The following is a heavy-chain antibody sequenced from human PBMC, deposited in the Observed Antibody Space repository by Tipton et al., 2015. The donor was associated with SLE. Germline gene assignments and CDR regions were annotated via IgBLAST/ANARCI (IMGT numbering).Heavy chain of an antibody. V-gene: IGHV1-46*01. D-gene: IGHD1-26*01. Sequence: QLVQSGAEVKKPGASVKVSCRASGYTFTNYCLHWERQAPGQGLEWMGIINPNGDKTTYAQKFQGRLTMARDTSTSTVYMEVSSLRSEVTAVYYCARDLREWKLPSPHYYYCYGMDVWGQGTSVTV. J-gene: IGHJ6*02. CDR1: GYTFTNYC. CDR3: ARDLREWKLPSPHYYYCYGMDV. CDR2: INPNGDKT.